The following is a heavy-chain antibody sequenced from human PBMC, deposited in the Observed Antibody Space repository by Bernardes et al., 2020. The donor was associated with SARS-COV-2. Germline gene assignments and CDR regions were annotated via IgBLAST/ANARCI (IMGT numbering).Heavy chain of an antibody. Sequence: GGSLRLCCAASGFTFSSNTMDWFRQAPGKGLEWVSSIGSTSIHRFYADSVKGRFTISRDNSKNSLYLQMNNLRAEDTAVYYCAKDIPFSGSSWGQGTLVTVSS. CDR3: AKDIPFSGSS. D-gene: IGHD1-26*01. V-gene: IGHV3-21*01. CDR2: IGSTSIHR. J-gene: IGHJ5*02. CDR1: GFTFSSNT.